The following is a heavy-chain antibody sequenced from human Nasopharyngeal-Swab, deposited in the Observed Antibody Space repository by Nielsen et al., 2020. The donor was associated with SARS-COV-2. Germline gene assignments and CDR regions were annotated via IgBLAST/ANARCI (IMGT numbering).Heavy chain of an antibody. D-gene: IGHD6-19*01. V-gene: IGHV3-21*01. CDR1: GFTFSSYS. CDR3: ARDSGSSGEYFQH. J-gene: IGHJ1*01. Sequence: GESLKISCAASGFTFSSYSMNWVRQAPGKGLEWVSSISSSSSYIYYADSEKGRFTISRDNAKNSLYLQMNSLRAEDTAVYYCARDSGSSGEYFQHWGQGTLVTVSS. CDR2: ISSSSSYI.